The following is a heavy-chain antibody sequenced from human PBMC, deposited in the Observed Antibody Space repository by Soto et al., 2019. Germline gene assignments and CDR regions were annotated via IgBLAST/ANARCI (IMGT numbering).Heavy chain of an antibody. D-gene: IGHD4-17*01. CDR3: ARASTEDGDLIHFKH. Sequence: DSGHFSCKASSYTFSSLGMSGVRQAPGQGLERMGWVSAYNGNTNYAQRLQGRVTMTTARSTSRGYMGLRRLRSDITVVYKCARASTEDGDLIHFKHGGKGTLVTVSS. J-gene: IGHJ1*01. CDR1: SYTFSSLG. CDR2: VSAYNGNT. V-gene: IGHV1-18*01.